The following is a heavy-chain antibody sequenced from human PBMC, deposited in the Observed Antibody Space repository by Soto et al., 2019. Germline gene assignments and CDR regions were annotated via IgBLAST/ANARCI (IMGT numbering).Heavy chain of an antibody. J-gene: IGHJ4*02. CDR2: IKSKTDGGTT. Sequence: GGSLRLSCAASGFTFSNAWMSWVRQAPGKGLEWVGRIKSKTDGGTTDYAAPVKGRFTISRDDSKNTLYLQMNSLKTEDTAVYYCTTRGYSGYGQLMGYWGQGTLVTVSS. V-gene: IGHV3-15*01. CDR1: GFTFSNAW. CDR3: TTRGYSGYGQLMGY. D-gene: IGHD5-12*01.